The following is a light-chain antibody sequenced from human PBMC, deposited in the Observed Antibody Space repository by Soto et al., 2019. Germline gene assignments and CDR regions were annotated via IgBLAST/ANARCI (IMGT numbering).Light chain of an antibody. CDR3: QHYGSSLSIT. Sequence: EIVLTQSPGTLSLSPGERATLSCRASQSISSSYLAWYQQKPGQAPRLLIYGASSRASGFPNRFSGNGSGTDFTLTISRLEPEDFAVYYCQHYGSSLSITFGQGTRLEIK. J-gene: IGKJ5*01. CDR1: QSISSSY. CDR2: GAS. V-gene: IGKV3-20*01.